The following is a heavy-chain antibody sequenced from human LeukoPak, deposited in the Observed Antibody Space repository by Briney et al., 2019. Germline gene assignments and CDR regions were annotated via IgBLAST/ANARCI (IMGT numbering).Heavy chain of an antibody. Sequence: PSETLSLTCTVSGGSISSYYWSWIRQPAGKGLEWIGRIYTSGSTNYNPSLKSRVTMSVDTSKNQFSLKLSSVTAADTAVYYCARDGEGIAAAGXXXFDXXXQGXMVTV. CDR3: ARDGEGIAAAGXXXFDX. D-gene: IGHD6-13*01. CDR2: IYTSGST. CDR1: GGSISSYY. J-gene: IGHJ3*02. V-gene: IGHV4-4*07.